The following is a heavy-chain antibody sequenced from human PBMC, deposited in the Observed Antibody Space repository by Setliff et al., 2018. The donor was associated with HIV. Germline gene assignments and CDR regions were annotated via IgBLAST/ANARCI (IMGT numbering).Heavy chain of an antibody. J-gene: IGHJ4*02. CDR2: IYYSGST. CDR1: GGSVSSSDYY. V-gene: IGHV4-39*01. D-gene: IGHD1-26*01. CDR3: ARHGLAGATVDY. Sequence: SETLSLTCTVPGGSVSSSDYYWGWIRQPPGKGLEWIGSIYYSGSTYFTPSLKSRVTLSVDTSRNHFSLKLSSVTAADTAVYYCARHGLAGATVDYWGQGTLVTVS.